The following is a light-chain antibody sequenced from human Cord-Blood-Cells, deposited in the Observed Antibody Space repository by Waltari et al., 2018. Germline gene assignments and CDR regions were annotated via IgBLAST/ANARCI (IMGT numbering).Light chain of an antibody. Sequence: QSALTQPASVSGSPGQSITISCTGTSSDVGAYNYFSWYQQHPGKAPKLMIYEVSNRPSGVSNRFSGSKSGNTASLTISGLQAEDEADYYCSSYTSSSTYVFGTGTKVTVL. J-gene: IGLJ1*01. CDR2: EVS. CDR1: SSDVGAYNY. V-gene: IGLV2-14*01. CDR3: SSYTSSSTYV.